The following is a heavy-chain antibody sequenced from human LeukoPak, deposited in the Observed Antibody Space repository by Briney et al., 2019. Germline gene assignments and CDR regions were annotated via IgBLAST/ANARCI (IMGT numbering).Heavy chain of an antibody. J-gene: IGHJ4*02. D-gene: IGHD6-13*01. CDR3: ARDALHSSSWYYDY. V-gene: IGHV3-33*01. Sequence: GGSLRLSCAASGFTFRSYGMHWVRQAPGKGLEWVAVIWYDGSNKYYADSVKGRFTISRDNSKNTLYLQMNSLRAEDTAVYYCARDALHSSSWYYDYWAQGTLVTVSS. CDR1: GFTFRSYG. CDR2: IWYDGSNK.